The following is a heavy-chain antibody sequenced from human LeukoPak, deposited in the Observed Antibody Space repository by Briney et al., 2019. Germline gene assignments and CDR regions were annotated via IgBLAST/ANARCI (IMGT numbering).Heavy chain of an antibody. J-gene: IGHJ4*02. CDR1: GFTFSTYG. D-gene: IGHD2-2*01. Sequence: PGRSLRLSRAASGFTFSTYGMHWVRQAPGKGLEWVALIWNDGSKKYYADSVKGRFTISRDNSENTLSLQMNSLRAEDTAVYYCARDNWSCSTISCHRLDSWGQGTLVTVSS. V-gene: IGHV3-33*01. CDR2: IWNDGSKK. CDR3: ARDNWSCSTISCHRLDS.